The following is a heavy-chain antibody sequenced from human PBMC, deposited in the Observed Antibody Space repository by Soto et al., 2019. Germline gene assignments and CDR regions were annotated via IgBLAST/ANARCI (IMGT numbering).Heavy chain of an antibody. J-gene: IGHJ1*01. CDR1: GFTFSSYG. Sequence: GSLRRAGAASGFTFSSYGMHWVRQAPGKGLEWVAVISYDGSNKYYADSVKGRFTISRDNSKNTLYLQMNSLRAEDTAVYYCATDSGEYCGGDCYSIGYFQHWGQGTLVTVYS. CDR3: ATDSGEYCGGDCYSIGYFQH. V-gene: IGHV3-30*03. CDR2: ISYDGSNK. D-gene: IGHD2-21*02.